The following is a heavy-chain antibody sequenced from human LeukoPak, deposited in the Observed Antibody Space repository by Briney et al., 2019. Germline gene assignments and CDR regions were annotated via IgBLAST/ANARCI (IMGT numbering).Heavy chain of an antibody. J-gene: IGHJ4*02. Sequence: SETLSLTCTVSGDSISHGDKYWTWIRQPAGKPLEWIGRIYTSGSTNYNPSLKSRVTMSVDTSKDQFSLKLSSVTAADTAVYYCAREDGHQLLSPHFDYWGQGTLVTVSS. CDR3: AREDGHQLLSPHFDY. CDR1: GDSISHGDKY. D-gene: IGHD2-2*01. V-gene: IGHV4-61*02. CDR2: IYTSGST.